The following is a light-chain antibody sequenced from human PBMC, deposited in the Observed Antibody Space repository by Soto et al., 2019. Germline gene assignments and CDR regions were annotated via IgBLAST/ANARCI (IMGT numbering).Light chain of an antibody. CDR1: QSVSNNY. CDR2: GAS. Sequence: EIVLTQSPGTLSLSPGDRATLSCRASQSVSNNYLAWYQQKPGQAPRLLIYGASNRATGIPDRFSGSGSGTDFTLTISRLEPEDFAVYYCQQYGNSGVTFGPGTKVDIK. J-gene: IGKJ3*01. V-gene: IGKV3-20*01. CDR3: QQYGNSGVT.